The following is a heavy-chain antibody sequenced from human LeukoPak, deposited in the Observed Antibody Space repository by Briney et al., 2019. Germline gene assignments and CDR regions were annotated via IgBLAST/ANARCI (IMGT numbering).Heavy chain of an antibody. CDR3: ARGIMITFGGVIVIPNYYYYYMDV. Sequence: ASVKVSCKASGYTFTSYGISWVRQAPGQGLEWMGWISAYNGNTNYAQKLQGRVTMTTDTSTSTAYMELRSLRSDDTAVYYCARGIMITFGGVIVIPNYYYYYMDVWGKGTTVIVSS. CDR1: GYTFTSYG. CDR2: ISAYNGNT. J-gene: IGHJ6*03. V-gene: IGHV1-18*01. D-gene: IGHD3-16*02.